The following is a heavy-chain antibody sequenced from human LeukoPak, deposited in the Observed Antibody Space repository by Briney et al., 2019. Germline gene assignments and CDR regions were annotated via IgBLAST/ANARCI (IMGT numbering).Heavy chain of an antibody. CDR2: ISGSGGST. CDR3: AKDGGITMIVVVITTSYFDY. D-gene: IGHD3-22*01. V-gene: IGHV3-23*01. CDR1: GFTFSSYA. Sequence: PGGSLRLSCAASGFTFSSYAMSWVRQAPGKGLEWVSAISGSGGSTYYADSVKGRFTISRDNSKNTLYLQMNSLRAEDTAVYYCAKDGGITMIVVVITTSYFDYWGQGTLVTVSS. J-gene: IGHJ4*02.